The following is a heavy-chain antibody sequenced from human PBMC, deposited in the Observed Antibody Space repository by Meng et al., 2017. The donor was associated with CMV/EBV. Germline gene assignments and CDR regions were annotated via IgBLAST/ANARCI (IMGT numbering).Heavy chain of an antibody. Sequence: SVKVSCKAAGYTFTGNYIHWVRQAPGQGLEWMGRINPNSGGTNYAQKFQGRVTLTRNTSINTAYLELSSLRSDDTAAYYCARASESNNWGQGTLVTVSS. V-gene: IGHV1-2*06. CDR2: INPNSGGT. CDR1: GYTFTGNY. CDR3: ARASESNN. J-gene: IGHJ4*02.